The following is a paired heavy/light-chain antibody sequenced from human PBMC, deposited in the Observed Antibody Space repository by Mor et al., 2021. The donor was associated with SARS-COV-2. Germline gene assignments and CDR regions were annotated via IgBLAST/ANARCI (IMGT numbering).Light chain of an antibody. CDR2: EVS. Sequence: EIVMTQTPLSLSVTPGQPASISCKSSQSLLHSDGKTYLYWYLQKPGQPPQLLIYEVSNRFSGVPDRFSGSGSGTDFTLKISRVEAEDVGVYYCMQSIQLPPTFGQGTKLEIK. CDR1: QSLLHSDGKTY. CDR3: MQSIQLPPT. V-gene: IGKV2D-29*01. J-gene: IGKJ2*01.
Heavy chain of an antibody. CDR2: ISSSSSFI. Sequence: EVQLVESGGGLVQPGGSLRLSCAASGFTFSSYSMNWVRQAPGKGLEWVSSISSSSSFIYYADSVQGRFTISRDNAKNSLYLQMDSLRAEDTAVYYCARDPRPIFGVVTADYWGQGTLVTVSS. CDR3: ARDPRPIFGVVTADY. CDR1: GFTFSSYS. V-gene: IGHV3-21*01. J-gene: IGHJ4*02. D-gene: IGHD3-3*01.